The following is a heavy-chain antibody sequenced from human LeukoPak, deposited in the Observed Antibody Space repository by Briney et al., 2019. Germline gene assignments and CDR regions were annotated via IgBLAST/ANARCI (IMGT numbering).Heavy chain of an antibody. CDR2: ISSSSSYI. CDR3: AGDRDDYGDPDAFDM. Sequence: KPGGSLTLSCAASGFTFSAYEMNWVRQAPGKGLEWVSSISSSSSYIYYADSVKGRFTISRDNAKNSLYLQMNSLRADDTAVYYCAGDRDDYGDPDAFDMWGQGTMVTVSS. J-gene: IGHJ3*02. V-gene: IGHV3-21*04. D-gene: IGHD4-17*01. CDR1: GFTFSAYE.